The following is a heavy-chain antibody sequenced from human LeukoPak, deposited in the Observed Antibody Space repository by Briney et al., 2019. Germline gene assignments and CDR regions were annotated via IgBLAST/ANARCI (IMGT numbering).Heavy chain of an antibody. J-gene: IGHJ3*02. D-gene: IGHD3/OR15-3a*01. CDR3: AKQWRGTGDAFDI. V-gene: IGHV3-23*01. CDR2: IRGSGVST. CDR1: GFTFSSYT. Sequence: GGSLRLSCAASGFTFSSYTMSWVRQAPGKGREWVSSIRGSGVSTYYADYVKGRFPLSRDNSKNTLYLQINSLRAEDTAVYYCAKQWRGTGDAFDIWGQGTMVTVSS.